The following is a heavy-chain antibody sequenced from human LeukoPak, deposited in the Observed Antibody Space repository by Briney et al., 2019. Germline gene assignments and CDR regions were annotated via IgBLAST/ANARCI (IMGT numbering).Heavy chain of an antibody. CDR3: ASLPARYCSSTSCYDFDY. J-gene: IGHJ4*02. CDR2: IIPIFGTA. V-gene: IGHV1-69*13. CDR1: GGTFSSYA. Sequence: SVKVSCKASGGTFSSYAISWVRQAPGQGLEWMGGIIPIFGTANYAQKFQGRVMITADESTSTAYMELSSLRSEDTAVYYCASLPARYCSSTSCYDFDYWGQGTLVTVSS. D-gene: IGHD2-2*01.